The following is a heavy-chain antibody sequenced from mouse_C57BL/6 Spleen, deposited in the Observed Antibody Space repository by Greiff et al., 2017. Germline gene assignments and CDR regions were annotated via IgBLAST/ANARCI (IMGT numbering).Heavy chain of an antibody. V-gene: IGHV1-42*01. J-gene: IGHJ4*01. CDR1: GYSFTGYY. CDR2: INPSTGGT. CDR3: ARGGAMDY. Sequence: EVQLQQSGPELVKPGASVKISCKASGYSFTGYYMNWVKQSPEKSLEWIGEINPSTGGTTYNQKFKAKATLTVDKSSSTAYMQLKGLTSENSAVYCCARGGAMDYWGQGTSVTVSS.